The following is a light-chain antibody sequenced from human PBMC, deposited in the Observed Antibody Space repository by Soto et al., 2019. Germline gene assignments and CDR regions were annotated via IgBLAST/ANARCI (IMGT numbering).Light chain of an antibody. CDR1: QSINTW. CDR2: DGS. Sequence: DIQMTQSPSTLSASVGDRIIITCRASQSINTWFAWYQQKPGEAPKLLIYDGSTLERGVPSRFSGSGSGTEFTLTISRLQPDDFATFYCQQYKTYSRTFGQGTKVEV. J-gene: IGKJ1*01. V-gene: IGKV1-5*03. CDR3: QQYKTYSRT.